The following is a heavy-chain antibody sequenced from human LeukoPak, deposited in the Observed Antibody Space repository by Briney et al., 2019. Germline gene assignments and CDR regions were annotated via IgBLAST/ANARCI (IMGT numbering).Heavy chain of an antibody. CDR2: IYYTGST. D-gene: IGHD6-19*01. V-gene: IGHV4-59*01. CDR1: GGSISGYY. CDR3: ARDLTTSGWSWIGY. J-gene: IGHJ4*02. Sequence: SETLSLTCTVSGGSISGYYWSWIRQPPGKGLEWIGYIYYTGSTNYNPSLKSRATISVDTSKNQFSLKLNSVTAADTAIYFCARDLTTSGWSWIGYWGQGTLVTVSS.